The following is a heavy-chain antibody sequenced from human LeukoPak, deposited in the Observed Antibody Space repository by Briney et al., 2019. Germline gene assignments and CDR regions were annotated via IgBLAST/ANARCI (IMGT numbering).Heavy chain of an antibody. Sequence: GASVKVSCKASGGTFSSYAISWVRQAPGQGLEWMGGIIPIFGTANYAQKFQGRVSITADESTSTTYMELSSLRSEDTAVYYCARAGIAAAGTLDYWGQGTLVTVSS. J-gene: IGHJ4*02. V-gene: IGHV1-69*13. CDR1: GGTFSSYA. D-gene: IGHD6-13*01. CDR3: ARAGIAAAGTLDY. CDR2: IIPIFGTA.